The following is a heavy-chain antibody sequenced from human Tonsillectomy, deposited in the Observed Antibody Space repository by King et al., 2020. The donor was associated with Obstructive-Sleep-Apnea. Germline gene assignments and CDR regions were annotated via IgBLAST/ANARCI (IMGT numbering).Heavy chain of an antibody. CDR2: LIGSGGST. V-gene: IGHV3-23*04. CDR3: AKSGDGSNSNFDY. J-gene: IGHJ4*02. Sequence: QLVQSGGGLVQPVGSLRLSSAASVFTFRSYAMSGGRQAPRKGVGLVSRLIGSGGSTHYPDSLTGRCTISRDNSKNTMYLHMNSLRAEDTAVYYCAKSGDGSNSNFDYWGQGTLVTVSS. CDR1: VFTFRSYA. D-gene: IGHD5-24*01.